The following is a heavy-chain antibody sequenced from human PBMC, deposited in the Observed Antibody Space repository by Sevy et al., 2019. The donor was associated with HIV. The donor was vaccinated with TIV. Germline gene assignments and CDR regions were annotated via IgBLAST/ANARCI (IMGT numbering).Heavy chain of an antibody. CDR3: VRADPDQHFDS. CDR1: GDTFTNNY. D-gene: IGHD6-19*01. V-gene: IGHV1-46*01. CDR2: VDPSAGKT. Sequence: ASVKVSCKASGDTFTNNYIHWVRQAPGQGLEWMGMVDPSAGKTTNAQKFQGRVTMTRDTSTSILYMDLSSLRSEETAVYYCVRADPDQHFDSWGQGTLVTVSS. J-gene: IGHJ4*02.